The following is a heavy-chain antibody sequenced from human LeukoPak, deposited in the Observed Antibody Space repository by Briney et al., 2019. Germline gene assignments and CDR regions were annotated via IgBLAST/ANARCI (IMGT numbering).Heavy chain of an antibody. V-gene: IGHV3-53*01. CDR3: AGSSYSSSSSV. CDR2: IYSDGRT. CDR1: GFTVSSNY. D-gene: IGHD6-6*01. J-gene: IGHJ3*01. Sequence: GGSLRLSCAASGFTVSSNYMSWVRQAPGKGLEWVSVIYSDGRTYYADSVKGRFTISRDNAKNSLYLQINSLRAEDTAVYYCAGSSYSSSSSVWGQGTMVTVSS.